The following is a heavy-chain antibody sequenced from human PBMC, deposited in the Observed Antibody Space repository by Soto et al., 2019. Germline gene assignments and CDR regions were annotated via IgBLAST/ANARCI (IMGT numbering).Heavy chain of an antibody. V-gene: IGHV5-51*01. CDR3: ARRLPDYDLWSGYGPSPYKEFDH. Sequence: PGESLKISCKGSGYSFTSYWIGWVRPMPGKGLEWMGIIYPGDSDTRYSPSFQGQVTISADKSISAAYLQWSSLKASGTAMYYCARRLPDYDLWSGYGPSPYKEFDHWGQGTLGTCSS. J-gene: IGHJ5*02. D-gene: IGHD3-3*01. CDR2: IYPGDSDT. CDR1: GYSFTSYW.